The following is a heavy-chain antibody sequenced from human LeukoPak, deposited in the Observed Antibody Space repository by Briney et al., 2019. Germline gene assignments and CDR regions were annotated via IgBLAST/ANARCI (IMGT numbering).Heavy chain of an antibody. D-gene: IGHD6-13*01. Sequence: SLRLSCAASGFTFDDYAMPWVRQAPGKGLEWVSGISWNSGSIGYADSVKGRFTISRDNAKNSLYLQMNSLRAEDTALYYCAKRGIAAAGTYFDYWGQGTLVTVSS. CDR3: AKRGIAAAGTYFDY. J-gene: IGHJ4*02. CDR1: GFTFDDYA. CDR2: ISWNSGSI. V-gene: IGHV3-9*01.